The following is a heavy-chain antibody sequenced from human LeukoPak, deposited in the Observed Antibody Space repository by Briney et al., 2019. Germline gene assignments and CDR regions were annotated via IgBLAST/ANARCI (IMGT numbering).Heavy chain of an antibody. J-gene: IGHJ4*02. CDR3: ARGVGDYVDY. D-gene: IGHD4-17*01. CDR1: GFTFSSYA. V-gene: IGHV3-64*01. Sequence: GGSLRLSCAASGFTFSSYAMHWVRQAPGKGLEYVSAISSNGGSTYYANSVKGRFTISRDNSKNTLYLQMGSLRAEDMAVYYCARGVGDYVDYWGQGTLVTVSS. CDR2: ISSNGGST.